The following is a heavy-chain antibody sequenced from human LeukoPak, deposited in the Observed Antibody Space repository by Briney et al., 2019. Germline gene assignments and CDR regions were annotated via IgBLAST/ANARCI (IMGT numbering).Heavy chain of an antibody. CDR2: ISWNSGSI. D-gene: IGHD3-10*01. CDR1: GFTFDDYA. Sequence: GGSLRLSCAASGFTFDDYAMHWVRQAPGKGLEWVSGISWNSGSIGYADSVKGRFTISRDNAKNSLYLQMNRLRAEDTALYYCAKHAMVRGVIGAFDYWGQGTLVTVSS. CDR3: AKHAMVRGVIGAFDY. J-gene: IGHJ4*02. V-gene: IGHV3-9*01.